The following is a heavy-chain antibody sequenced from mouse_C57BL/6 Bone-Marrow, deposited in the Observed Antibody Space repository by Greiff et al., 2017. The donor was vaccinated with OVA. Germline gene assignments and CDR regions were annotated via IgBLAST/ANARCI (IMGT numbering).Heavy chain of an antibody. D-gene: IGHD2-5*01. CDR3: ARRDYSNYYSQVWFAY. J-gene: IGHJ3*01. Sequence: VQLQQPGAELVKPGASVKMSCKASGYTFTSYWITWVKQRPGQGLEWIGDIYPGSGSTNYNEKFKSKATLTVDTSSSTAYMQLSSLTSEDSAVYYCARRDYSNYYSQVWFAYWGQGTLVTVSA. V-gene: IGHV1-55*01. CDR2: IYPGSGST. CDR1: GYTFTSYW.